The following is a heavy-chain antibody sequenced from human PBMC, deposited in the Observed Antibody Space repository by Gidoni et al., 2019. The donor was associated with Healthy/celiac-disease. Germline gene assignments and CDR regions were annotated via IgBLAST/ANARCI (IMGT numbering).Heavy chain of an antibody. Sequence: EVQLFESGGGLVQPGGSLSLSCAASGFTFSSSAMSWFRRAPGTGLEWVSAISGSGGSTYYADSVKGRFTISRDNSKNTLYLQMNSLRAEDTAVYYCAKDMGNHLLWAVGMEFGYWGQGTLVTVSS. CDR1: GFTFSSSA. J-gene: IGHJ4*02. V-gene: IGHV3-23*01. D-gene: IGHD2-2*01. CDR3: AKDMGNHLLWAVGMEFGY. CDR2: ISGSGGST.